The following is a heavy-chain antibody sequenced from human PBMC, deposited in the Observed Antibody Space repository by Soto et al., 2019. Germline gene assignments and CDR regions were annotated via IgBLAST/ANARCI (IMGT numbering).Heavy chain of an antibody. D-gene: IGHD4-4*01. V-gene: IGHV1-18*04. CDR2: IHGNNGNT. CDR1: GYTFTNYG. CDR3: ARDIDYTIDY. Sequence: TSLKVSCQSSGYTFTNYGISWVRQAPGQGLEWMGWIHGNNGNTEYAQRFQGRLTVTTDTSTSTAYMELRSLRSDDTAVYYCARDIDYTIDYWGQGTLVAVSS. J-gene: IGHJ4*02.